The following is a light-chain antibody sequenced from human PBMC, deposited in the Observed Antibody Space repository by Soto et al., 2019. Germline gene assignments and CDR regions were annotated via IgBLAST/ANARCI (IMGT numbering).Light chain of an antibody. V-gene: IGLV1-47*01. CDR1: SSNIGSNY. CDR3: AAWDDSLSGWV. CDR2: RNN. J-gene: IGLJ3*02. Sequence: QSVLTQPPSASGTPGQRVTISCSGSSSNIGSNYVYWYQQLPGTAPKHLIYRNNQRPSGVTDRFSGSKSGTSASLAISGLRSEDEADYYCAAWDDSLSGWVFGGGTKLTVL.